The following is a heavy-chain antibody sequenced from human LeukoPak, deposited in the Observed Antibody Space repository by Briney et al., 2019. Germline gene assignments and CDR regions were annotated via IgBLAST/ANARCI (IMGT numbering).Heavy chain of an antibody. CDR1: GFNFSSYE. J-gene: IGHJ4*02. CDR3: ARLATSDILTGYGFDY. CDR2: IYYSGST. D-gene: IGHD3-9*01. V-gene: IGHV4-39*01. Sequence: PGGSLRLSCAASGFNFSSYEMNWVRQPPGKGLEWIGSIYYSGSTYYNPSLKSRVTISVDTSKNQFSLKLSSVTAADTAVYYCARLATSDILTGYGFDYWGQGTLVTVSS.